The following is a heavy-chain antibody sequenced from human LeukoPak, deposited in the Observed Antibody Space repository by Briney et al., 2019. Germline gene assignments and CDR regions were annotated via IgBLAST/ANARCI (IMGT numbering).Heavy chain of an antibody. V-gene: IGHV4-59*08. CDR3: AGGPIGFCSSSSCRFDN. CDR2: IYYSGRI. J-gene: IGHJ4*02. CDR1: GGSISSYY. D-gene: IGHD2-2*01. Sequence: SGTLSLICTVSGGSISSYYWTWIRQPPGKGLEWIAYIYYSGRINYNPSLKSRVTISVDTSKNEFSLKLTSVTAADTAVYYCAGGPIGFCSSSSCRFDNWGQGTLVTVSS.